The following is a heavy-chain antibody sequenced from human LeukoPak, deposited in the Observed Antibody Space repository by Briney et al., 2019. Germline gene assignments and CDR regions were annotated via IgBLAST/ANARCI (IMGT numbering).Heavy chain of an antibody. CDR3: ARDYADYVGYFFFDY. V-gene: IGHV3-23*01. Sequence: PGGSLRLSCTASGFTFNNYAMTWVRQAPGKGLEWVSPISGGGETTYYADSAKGRFTISRDNSQNTLYLQMNSLRAEDTAVYYCARDYADYVGYFFFDYWGQGTLVTVSS. J-gene: IGHJ4*02. CDR1: GFTFNNYA. CDR2: ISGGGETT. D-gene: IGHD4-17*01.